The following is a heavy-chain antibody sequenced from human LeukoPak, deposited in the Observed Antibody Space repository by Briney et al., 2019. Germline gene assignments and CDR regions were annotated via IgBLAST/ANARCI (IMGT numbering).Heavy chain of an antibody. V-gene: IGHV3-74*01. CDR2: LDSDGTDT. CDR1: GFTFGTYW. Sequence: GGSLRLSCAASGFTFGTYWMHWVRQAPGKGLVWVPRLDSDGTDTAYADSVRGRFTISRDNAKNTLYLQMNSLRAEDTAVYYCAKGTYSSGWFDAFDIWGQGTMVTVSS. J-gene: IGHJ3*02. CDR3: AKGTYSSGWFDAFDI. D-gene: IGHD6-19*01.